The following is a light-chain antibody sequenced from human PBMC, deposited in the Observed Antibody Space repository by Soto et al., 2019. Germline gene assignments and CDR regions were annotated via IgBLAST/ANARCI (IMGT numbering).Light chain of an antibody. J-gene: IGLJ1*01. CDR1: SSDVGAYNY. V-gene: IGLV2-8*01. CDR2: EVS. Sequence: QSALTQPPSASGSPGQSVTISCTGTSSDVGAYNYVSWYQQHPGKAPKLMIYEVSKRPSGVPDRFSGSKSGNTASLTVSGLQAEYEADYYCRSHAGSHNYVFGTGTKLTVL. CDR3: RSHAGSHNYV.